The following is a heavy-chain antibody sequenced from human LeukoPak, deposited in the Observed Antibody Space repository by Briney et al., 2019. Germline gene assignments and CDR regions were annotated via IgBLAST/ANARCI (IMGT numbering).Heavy chain of an antibody. CDR3: ARDRSRALDYYDSSGYYYDFDY. Sequence: SGGSLRLSCAASGFTISSYWMSWVRQAPGKGLEWVANIKQDGSEKYYVDSVKGRFTISRDNAKNSLYLQMNSLRAEDTAVYYCARDRSRALDYYDSSGYYYDFDYWGQGTLVTVSS. D-gene: IGHD3-22*01. V-gene: IGHV3-7*01. CDR2: IKQDGSEK. J-gene: IGHJ4*02. CDR1: GFTISSYW.